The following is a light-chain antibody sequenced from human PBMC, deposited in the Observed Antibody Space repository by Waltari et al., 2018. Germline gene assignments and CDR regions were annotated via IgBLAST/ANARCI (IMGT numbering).Light chain of an antibody. CDR2: DND. J-gene: IGLJ1*01. CDR3: ATWEGSQRV. V-gene: IGLV1-44*01. CDR1: NFNIGSNS. Sequence: QSVVTQPPSASGTPGQRVTISCSGSNFNIGSNSVYWFQQLPGAAPKLLMYDNDQRPPGVPDRFSASKSGTSASLAISALQSGDEADYYCATWEGSQRVFGTGTKVTVL.